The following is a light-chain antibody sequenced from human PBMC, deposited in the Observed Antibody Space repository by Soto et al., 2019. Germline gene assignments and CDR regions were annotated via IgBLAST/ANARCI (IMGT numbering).Light chain of an antibody. V-gene: IGLV2-14*01. CDR3: SSYTSSSTPV. Sequence: QSALTQPASVSGSPGQSITISCTGTSSDVGGYNYVSWYQQHPGKAPKLMIYDVSNRPSGVSNRFSGSKSGNTASLTISGLPAEEEADYYCSSYTSSSTPVFGGGTKLTVL. CDR1: SSDVGGYNY. CDR2: DVS. J-gene: IGLJ2*01.